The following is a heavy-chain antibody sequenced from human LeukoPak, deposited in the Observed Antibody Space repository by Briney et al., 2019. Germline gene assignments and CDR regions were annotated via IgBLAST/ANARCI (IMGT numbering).Heavy chain of an antibody. D-gene: IGHD1-1*01. CDR3: ARDHNYASDN. Sequence: GGCLRLSCTAYGFPVIKYSMNWVRQLPGKGMEWSSYIGIDSGNTKYTDSVRGRFTISADKAKNSLYLQMNSLRVEDTAVYYCARDHNYASDNWGQGTLVSVAS. CDR1: GFPVIKYS. CDR2: IGIDSGNT. J-gene: IGHJ4*02. V-gene: IGHV3-48*01.